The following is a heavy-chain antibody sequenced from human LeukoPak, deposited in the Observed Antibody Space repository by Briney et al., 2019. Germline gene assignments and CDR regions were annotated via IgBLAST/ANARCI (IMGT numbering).Heavy chain of an antibody. V-gene: IGHV3-74*01. CDR3: ARDYFTFGGVIVAS. Sequence: GGSLRLSCAASGFTFSDYWMHWVRQAPGKGLVGVSRINSDGRITNYADSVKGRFTISRDNAKNTLYLQMNSLRAEDTAVYYCARDYFTFGGVIVASWGQGTLVTVSS. D-gene: IGHD3-16*02. J-gene: IGHJ5*02. CDR2: INSDGRIT. CDR1: GFTFSDYW.